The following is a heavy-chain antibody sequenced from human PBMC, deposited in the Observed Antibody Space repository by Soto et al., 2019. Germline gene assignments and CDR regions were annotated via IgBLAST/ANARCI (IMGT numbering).Heavy chain of an antibody. CDR1: GYTFTSHA. CDR2: INAGNGNT. D-gene: IGHD6-13*01. CDR3: ARDGIAEAGTSWFDP. J-gene: IGHJ5*02. V-gene: IGHV1-3*01. Sequence: ASVKVSCKASGYTFTSHAMHWVRQAPGQRLEWMGWINAGNGNTKYSQKFQGRVTITTDTSASTAYMEMSSLRSEDTAVYYCARDGIAEAGTSWFDPWGQGTMVTVSS.